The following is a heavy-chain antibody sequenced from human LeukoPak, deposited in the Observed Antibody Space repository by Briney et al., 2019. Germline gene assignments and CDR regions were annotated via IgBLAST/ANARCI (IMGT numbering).Heavy chain of an antibody. Sequence: SETLSLTCAVYGGSFSGYYWSWIRQPPGKGLEWIGEINHSGSTNYNPSLKSRVTISVDTSKSQFSLKLSSVTAADTAVYYCAALVGATGDYFDYWGQGTLVTVSS. CDR3: AALVGATGDYFDY. V-gene: IGHV4-34*01. J-gene: IGHJ4*02. D-gene: IGHD1-26*01. CDR2: INHSGST. CDR1: GGSFSGYY.